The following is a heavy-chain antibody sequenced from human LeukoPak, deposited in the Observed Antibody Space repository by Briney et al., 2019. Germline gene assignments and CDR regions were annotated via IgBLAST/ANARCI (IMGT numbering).Heavy chain of an antibody. J-gene: IGHJ4*02. CDR2: ISWGGGST. V-gene: IGHV3-43D*04. D-gene: IGHD3-10*01. CDR3: AKDRSGNSYGHFDY. CDR1: GFTFDDYA. Sequence: GGSLRLSCAASGFTFDDYAMHWVRQAPGKGLEWVSLISWGGGSTYYADSVKGRFTISRDNSKNSQYLRMNSLRAEDTALYYCAKDRSGNSYGHFDYWGQGTLVTVSS.